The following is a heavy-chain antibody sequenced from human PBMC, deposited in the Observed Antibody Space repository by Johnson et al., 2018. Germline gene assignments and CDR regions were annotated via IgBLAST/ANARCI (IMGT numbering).Heavy chain of an antibody. CDR3: AKRAVIAVGAERIYYYDYMDV. D-gene: IGHD1-26*01. CDR2: IKSKSDGGTK. V-gene: IGHV3-15*01. J-gene: IGHJ6*03. CDR1: GFTFSNAW. Sequence: EVQLVETGGGLVKPGGSLRLSCAASGFTFSNAWMSWVRQAPGKGLEWVGRIKSKSDGGTKDYAAPVKGRFTISRDDSKNTLYLQMNSLRAEDTAVYYCAKRAVIAVGAERIYYYDYMDVWGKGTTVTVSS.